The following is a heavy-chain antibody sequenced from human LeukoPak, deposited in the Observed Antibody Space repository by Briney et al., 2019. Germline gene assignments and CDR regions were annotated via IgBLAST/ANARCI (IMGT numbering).Heavy chain of an antibody. CDR3: ARRYYYDSSGYYGYGY. CDR2: ISSSSSTI. J-gene: IGHJ4*02. D-gene: IGHD3-22*01. Sequence: GGSLRLSCAASGFTFSSYSMNWVRQAPGKGLEWVSYISSSSSTIYYADSVKGRFTISRDNAKNSLCLQMNSLRAEDTAVYYCARRYYYDSSGYYGYGYWGQGTLVTVSS. CDR1: GFTFSSYS. V-gene: IGHV3-48*01.